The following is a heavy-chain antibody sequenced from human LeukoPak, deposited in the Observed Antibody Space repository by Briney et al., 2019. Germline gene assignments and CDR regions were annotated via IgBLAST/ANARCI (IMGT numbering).Heavy chain of an antibody. D-gene: IGHD2-2*01. CDR1: GCTFSSYA. Sequence: SVKVSCKASGCTFSSYAISWVRQAPGQGLEWMGGIIPIFGTANYAQKSQGRVTITADESTSTAYMELSSLRSEDTAVYYCARGKVAPAAGPVDYWGQGTLVTVSS. CDR2: IIPIFGTA. V-gene: IGHV1-69*13. CDR3: ARGKVAPAAGPVDY. J-gene: IGHJ4*02.